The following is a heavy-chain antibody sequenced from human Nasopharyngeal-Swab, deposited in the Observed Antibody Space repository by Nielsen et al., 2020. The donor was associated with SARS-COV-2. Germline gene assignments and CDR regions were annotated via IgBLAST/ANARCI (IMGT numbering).Heavy chain of an antibody. J-gene: IGHJ6*02. CDR3: AKGGYSGYDPLGMDV. V-gene: IGHV3-30*18. Sequence: WIRQPPGKGLEWVAVISYDGSNKYYADSVKGRFTIPRDNSKNTLYLQMNSLRAEDTAVYYCAKGGYSGYDPLGMDVRGQGTTVTVSS. CDR2: ISYDGSNK. D-gene: IGHD5-12*01.